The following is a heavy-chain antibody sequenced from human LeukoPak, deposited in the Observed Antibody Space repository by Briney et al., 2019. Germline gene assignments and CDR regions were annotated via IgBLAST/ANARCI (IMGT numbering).Heavy chain of an antibody. CDR1: GGTFSSYA. Sequence: SVKVPCKASGGTFSSYAISWVRQAPGQGLEWMGGIIPIFGTANYAQKFQGRVTITTDESTSTAYMELSSLRSEDTAVYYCARDQGNYYFYYMDVWGKGTTVTVSS. J-gene: IGHJ6*03. CDR3: ARDQGNYYFYYMDV. CDR2: IIPIFGTA. V-gene: IGHV1-69*05.